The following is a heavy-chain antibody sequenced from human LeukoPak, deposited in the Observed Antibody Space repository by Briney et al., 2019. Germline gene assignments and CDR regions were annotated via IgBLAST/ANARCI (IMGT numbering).Heavy chain of an antibody. V-gene: IGHV4-34*01. CDR1: GGSFSGYY. J-gene: IGHJ4*02. CDR3: ARKNGPKNDY. Sequence: SETLSLTCAVYGGSFSGYYWSWIRQPPGKGLEWIGEINHSGSTNYNPSLKSRVTISVDTSKNQFSLKLSSVTAADTAVYYCARKNGPKNDYWGQGTLVTVSS. CDR2: INHSGST.